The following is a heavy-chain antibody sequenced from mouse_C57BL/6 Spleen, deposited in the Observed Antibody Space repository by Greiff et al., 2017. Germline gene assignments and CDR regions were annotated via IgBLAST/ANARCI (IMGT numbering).Heavy chain of an antibody. CDR3: ARDAREYYAMDY. V-gene: IGHV7-1*01. J-gene: IGHJ4*01. CDR2: SRNKANDYTT. Sequence: EVKLMESGGGLVQSGRSLRLSCATSGFTFSDFYMEWVRQAPGKGLEWIAASRNKANDYTTEYSSSVKGRFIVSRDTSQSILYLQMNALRAEDTAIYYCARDAREYYAMDYWGQGTSVTVSS. CDR1: GFTFSDFY.